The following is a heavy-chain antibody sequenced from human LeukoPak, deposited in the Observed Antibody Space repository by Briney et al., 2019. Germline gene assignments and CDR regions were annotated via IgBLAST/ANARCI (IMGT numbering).Heavy chain of an antibody. V-gene: IGHV4-59*01. CDR2: VSYGGNT. CDR3: ARGLQWDLQAFDI. J-gene: IGHJ3*02. CDR1: GVSRSSDY. D-gene: IGHD1-26*01. Sequence: SETLSLTCTVSGVSRSSDYWSWIRQPPGKGVEWIGYVSYGGNTNYNPSLKSRVTISVDTSKNQFSLKLSSVTAADTAVYYCARGLQWDLQAFDIWGQGTMVTVSS.